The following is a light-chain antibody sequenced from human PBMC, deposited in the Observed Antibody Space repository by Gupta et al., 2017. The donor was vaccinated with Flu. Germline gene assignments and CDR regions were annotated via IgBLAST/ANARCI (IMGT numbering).Light chain of an antibody. J-gene: IGLJ2*01. CDR3: QSYDSSLSGHVV. V-gene: IGLV1-40*01. Sequence: QSVLTQPASVSRASGPRVPISCTGCSSNIGAGYDVHWYQQLPGTAPKLLINGNSNRPSGVPDRFSGSKSGTSAALAITGLQAEDEADYYCQSYDSSLSGHVVFGGGTKLTVL. CDR2: GNS. CDR1: SSNIGAGYD.